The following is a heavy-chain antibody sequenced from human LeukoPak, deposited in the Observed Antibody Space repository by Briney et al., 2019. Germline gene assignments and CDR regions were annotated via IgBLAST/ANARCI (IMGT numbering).Heavy chain of an antibody. Sequence: SGGALGISFAASGFPLCYFLMTWGRPAPGKGVGGGAHKKKDGSEKYFVDSVKGRFTISRDNAKNSLYLQMNSLRAEDTAVYYCARDGGNLGVGNFDCWGQGTLVTVSS. V-gene: IGHV3-7*01. CDR1: GFPLCYFL. D-gene: IGHD3-3*01. CDR2: KKKDGSEK. J-gene: IGHJ4*02. CDR3: ARDGGNLGVGNFDC.